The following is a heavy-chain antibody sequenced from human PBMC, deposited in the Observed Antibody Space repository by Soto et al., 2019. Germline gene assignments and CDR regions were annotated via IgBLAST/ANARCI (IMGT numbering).Heavy chain of an antibody. J-gene: IGHJ4*02. CDR1: GFTFRSYA. V-gene: IGHV3-74*01. Sequence: GGSLRLSCAASGFTFRSYAMNWVRQAPGKGLVWVSRIKGDGSETNYADSVKGRFTISRDNAKNTLYLQLNSLRAEDTAVYYCLRGNSGYGNFDYWGQGTRVTVSS. CDR2: IKGDGSET. D-gene: IGHD5-12*01. CDR3: LRGNSGYGNFDY.